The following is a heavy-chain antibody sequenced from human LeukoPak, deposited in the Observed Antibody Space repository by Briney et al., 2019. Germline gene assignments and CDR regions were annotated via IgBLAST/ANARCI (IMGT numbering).Heavy chain of an antibody. Sequence: PGGSLRLSCAASGFTFSSYAMSWVRQAPGKGLVWVSRINSDGSSTSYADSVKGRFTISRDNAKNTLYLQMNSLRAEDTAVYYCARDLFSGYYDFWSGYYRSNYGMDVWGQGTTVTVSS. CDR1: GFTFSSYA. D-gene: IGHD3-3*01. V-gene: IGHV3-74*01. J-gene: IGHJ6*02. CDR3: ARDLFSGYYDFWSGYYRSNYGMDV. CDR2: INSDGSST.